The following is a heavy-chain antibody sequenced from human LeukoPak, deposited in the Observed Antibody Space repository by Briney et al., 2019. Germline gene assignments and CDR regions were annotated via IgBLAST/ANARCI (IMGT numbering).Heavy chain of an antibody. J-gene: IGHJ3*02. CDR1: EFTFSRYW. CDR2: IKPDGSER. CDR3: VRDLDIYSSGWYDAFDI. D-gene: IGHD6-19*01. Sequence: GGSLRLSCTASEFTFSRYWMSWVRQAPGKGLEWVANIKPDGSERYYVDSVKGRFTISRDNAKNSMYLQMNSLRAEDTAVYYCVRDLDIYSSGWYDAFDIWGQGTMVTVSS. V-gene: IGHV3-7*01.